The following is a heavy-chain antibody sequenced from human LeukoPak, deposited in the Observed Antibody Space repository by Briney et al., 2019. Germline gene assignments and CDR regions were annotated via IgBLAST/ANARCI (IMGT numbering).Heavy chain of an antibody. D-gene: IGHD3-22*01. CDR3: ARSTYYYDSSGYYSYWYFDL. V-gene: IGHV4-38-2*02. CDR1: GYSICSGYY. CDR2: IYHSGST. Sequence: SETLYLTCTVSGYSICSGYYWGWIRQPPGKGLEWIGSIYHSGSTYYNPSLKSRVTISVDTSKNQFSLKLSSVTAADTAVYYCARSTYYYDSSGYYSYWYFDLWGRGTLVTVSS. J-gene: IGHJ2*01.